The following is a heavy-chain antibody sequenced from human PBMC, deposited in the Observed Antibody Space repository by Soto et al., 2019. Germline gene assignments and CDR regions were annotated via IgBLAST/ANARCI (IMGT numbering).Heavy chain of an antibody. J-gene: IGHJ6*03. CDR2: ISAYNGNT. V-gene: IGHV1-18*01. Sequence: GASVKVSCQASGYTFTSYGISWVRQAPRQGLEWMGWISAYNGNTNYAQNFQGWVTMTRDTSIKTVYMELSGPKSDATAVYYCARESGGTTATLDYYYFYMDVWGKGTTVTVSS. D-gene: IGHD4-17*01. CDR1: GYTFTSYG. CDR3: ARESGGTTATLDYYYFYMDV.